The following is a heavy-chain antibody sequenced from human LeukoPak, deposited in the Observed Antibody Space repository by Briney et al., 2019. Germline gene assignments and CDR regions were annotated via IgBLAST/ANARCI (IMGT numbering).Heavy chain of an antibody. CDR1: GFTFSSYA. CDR3: ARAGGGPTTLYWYFDL. CDR2: ISYDGSNK. Sequence: QTGGSLRLSCAASGFTFSSYAMHWVRQAPGKGLEWVAVISYDGSNKYYADSVKGRFTISRDNSKNTLYLQMNSLRAEDTAVHYCARAGGGPTTLYWYFDLWGRGTLVTVSS. D-gene: IGHD1-7*01. V-gene: IGHV3-30*04. J-gene: IGHJ2*01.